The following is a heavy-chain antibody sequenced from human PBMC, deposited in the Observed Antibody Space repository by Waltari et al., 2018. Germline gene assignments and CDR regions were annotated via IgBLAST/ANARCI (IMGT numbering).Heavy chain of an antibody. CDR2: ITPNSGGT. Sequence: QVQLVQSGAEVKKHGASVKVSCKASGYTFTGYYIHWVRQAPGQGLEWMGWITPNSGGTNYAQKFQGRVTMTRDTSISTVYMELSRLRSDDTAVYYCARDAYHYFGMDVWGQGTTVTVSS. J-gene: IGHJ6*02. CDR3: ARDAYHYFGMDV. V-gene: IGHV1-2*02. CDR1: GYTFTGYY.